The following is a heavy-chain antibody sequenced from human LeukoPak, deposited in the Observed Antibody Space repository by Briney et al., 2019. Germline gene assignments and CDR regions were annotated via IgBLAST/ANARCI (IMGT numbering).Heavy chain of an antibody. V-gene: IGHV1-69*10. CDR3: ASHLNIGVVPAAIPYYYGMDV. J-gene: IGHJ6*02. CDR1: GGTFSSYA. D-gene: IGHD2-2*02. CDR2: IIPIFGIA. Sequence: ASVKVSCKASGGTFSSYAISWVRQAPGQGLEWMGRIIPIFGIANSAQKFQGRVTITADKSTRTAYMELSSLRSEDTAVYYCASHLNIGVVPAAIPYYYGMDVWGQGTTVTVSS.